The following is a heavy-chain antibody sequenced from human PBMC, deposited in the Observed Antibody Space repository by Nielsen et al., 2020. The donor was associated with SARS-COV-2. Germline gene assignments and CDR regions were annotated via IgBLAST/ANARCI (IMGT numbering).Heavy chain of an antibody. D-gene: IGHD3-3*01. Sequence: SETLSLTCTVSGGAISSYYWTWIRQPPEKGLEWIDYIYDSGNTNYNPSLKSRVTISVDTSRNQFSLKLTSVTAADTAVYYCARGSDEGLALWGQGTLVTVSS. CDR1: GGAISSYY. CDR2: IYDSGNT. CDR3: ARGSDEGLAL. J-gene: IGHJ4*02. V-gene: IGHV4-59*13.